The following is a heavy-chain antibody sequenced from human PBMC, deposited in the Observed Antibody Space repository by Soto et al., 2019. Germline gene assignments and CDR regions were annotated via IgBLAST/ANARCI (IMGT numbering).Heavy chain of an antibody. Sequence: SVKVSCTASGFTFSSSAVQWVRQARGHRLEWIGWIVVGSGNTNYAQKCQERVTITRDMSTSTAYMELRSLRAEDTAVYYCASTYYDILTGLRYYYYGMDVWGQGTTVTVSS. CDR1: GFTFSSSA. J-gene: IGHJ6*02. CDR3: ASTYYDILTGLRYYYYGMDV. D-gene: IGHD3-9*01. CDR2: IVVGSGNT. V-gene: IGHV1-58*01.